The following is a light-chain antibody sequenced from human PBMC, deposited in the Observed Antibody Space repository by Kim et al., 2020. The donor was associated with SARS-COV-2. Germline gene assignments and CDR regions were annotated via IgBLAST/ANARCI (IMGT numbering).Light chain of an antibody. CDR3: QAWDSSTGV. Sequence: SYELTQPPSVSVSPGQTASITCSGDKLGDKYACWYQQKPGQSPVLVIYQDSKRPSGIPERFSGSNPGNPATLTISGPQARDEADYYCQAWDSSTGVFGGG. CDR2: QDS. J-gene: IGLJ2*01. V-gene: IGLV3-1*01. CDR1: KLGDKY.